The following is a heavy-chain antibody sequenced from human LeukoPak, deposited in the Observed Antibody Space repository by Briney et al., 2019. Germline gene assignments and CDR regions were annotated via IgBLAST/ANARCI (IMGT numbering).Heavy chain of an antibody. V-gene: IGHV4-61*09. Sequence: SQTLSLTCTVSGGSISSGSYYWSWIRQPAGKGLEWIRHIYTSGSTNYNPSLKSRVTISVDTSKNQFSLKLSSVSAADTAVYYCARASVEYYYDSSGFSRGNNWFDPWGQGTLVTVSS. CDR2: IYTSGST. J-gene: IGHJ5*02. D-gene: IGHD3-22*01. CDR1: GGSISSGSYY. CDR3: ARASVEYYYDSSGFSRGNNWFDP.